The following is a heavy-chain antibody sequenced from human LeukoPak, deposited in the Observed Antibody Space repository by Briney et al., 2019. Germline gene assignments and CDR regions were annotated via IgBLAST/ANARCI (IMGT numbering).Heavy chain of an antibody. CDR3: ARAVRGYSYAYLPY. V-gene: IGHV1-18*01. D-gene: IGHD5-18*01. J-gene: IGHJ4*02. Sequence: GASVKVSCKTSGYTFTIYGISWVRQAPGQGLEWMGWISAYDGNTDYAQNLQGRVTMTTDTSTSTAYMELRSLRSDDTAVYYCARAVRGYSYAYLPYWSQGTLVTVSS. CDR2: ISAYDGNT. CDR1: GYTFTIYG.